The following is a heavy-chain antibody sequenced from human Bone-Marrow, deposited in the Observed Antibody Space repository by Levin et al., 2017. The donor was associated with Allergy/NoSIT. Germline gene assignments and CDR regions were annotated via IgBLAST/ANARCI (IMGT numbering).Heavy chain of an antibody. Sequence: KAGESLKISCKASGDTSTSHYIHWVRQAPGQGLEWLGVINPGGDGRSYAQSFQGRVTMTRDTSKSTVYMELTSLKSEDTAVYYCAKNLEGATDAFDVWGQGTQVTVSS. CDR2: INPGGDGR. CDR3: AKNLEGATDAFDV. D-gene: IGHD1-26*01. J-gene: IGHJ3*01. V-gene: IGHV1-46*01. CDR1: GDTSTSHY.